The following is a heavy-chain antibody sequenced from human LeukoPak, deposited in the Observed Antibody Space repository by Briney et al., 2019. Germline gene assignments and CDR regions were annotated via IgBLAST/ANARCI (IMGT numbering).Heavy chain of an antibody. J-gene: IGHJ6*02. D-gene: IGHD1-14*01. CDR1: GGSISFSTYF. CDR2: IYYSGST. CDR3: ASGKIKVLNYYYGMDV. V-gene: IGHV4-39*07. Sequence: PSETLSLTCTVSGGSISFSTYFWGWIRQSPGKGLEWIGSIYYSGSTNYNPSLKSRVTISVDTSKNQFSLKLSSVTAADTAVYYCASGKIKVLNYYYGMDVWGQGTTVTVSS.